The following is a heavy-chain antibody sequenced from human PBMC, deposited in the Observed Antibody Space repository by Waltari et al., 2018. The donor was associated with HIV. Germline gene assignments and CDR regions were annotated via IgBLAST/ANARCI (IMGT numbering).Heavy chain of an antibody. V-gene: IGHV4-31*03. CDR2: IYYSGST. J-gene: IGHJ4*02. CDR3: AAGGSSGRGN. D-gene: IGHD3-22*01. Sequence: QLQESGPGLVKPSQTLSLTCTVSGGPISSGGYYWSWIRQHPGKGPEWIGYIYYSGSTSYNPSLQSRVTISIDTSNNQFSLKLSSVSAADTAVYYCAAGGSSGRGNWGQGTLVTVSS. CDR1: GGPISSGGYY.